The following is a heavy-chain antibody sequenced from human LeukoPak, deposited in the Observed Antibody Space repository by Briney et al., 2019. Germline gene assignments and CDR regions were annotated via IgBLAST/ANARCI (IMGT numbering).Heavy chain of an antibody. Sequence: AGGSLRLSCAASGFTFSSYAMHWVRQAPGKGLEWVAVISYDGSNKYYADSVKGRFTISRDNSKNTLYLQMNSLRAEDTAVYYCARDRGYSSGWPNFDYWGQGTLVTVSS. CDR1: GFTFSSYA. D-gene: IGHD6-19*01. CDR2: ISYDGSNK. V-gene: IGHV3-30-3*01. J-gene: IGHJ4*02. CDR3: ARDRGYSSGWPNFDY.